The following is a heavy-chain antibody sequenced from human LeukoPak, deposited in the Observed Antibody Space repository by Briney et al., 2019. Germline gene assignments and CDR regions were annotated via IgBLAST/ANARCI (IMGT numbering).Heavy chain of an antibody. CDR1: GGSFSGYY. CDR2: INHSGST. D-gene: IGHD6-19*01. J-gene: IGHJ4*02. Sequence: SETLSLTCAVYGGSFSGYYWSWIRQPPGKGLEWIGEINHSGSTNYTPSLKSRVTISVETSKNQFSLKLSSVTAADTAVYYCARRHSSGWFPSYWGQGTLVTVSS. CDR3: ARRHSSGWFPSY. V-gene: IGHV4-34*01.